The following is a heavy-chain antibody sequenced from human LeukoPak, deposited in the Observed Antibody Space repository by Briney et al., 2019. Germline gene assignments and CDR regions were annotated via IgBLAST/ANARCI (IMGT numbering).Heavy chain of an antibody. V-gene: IGHV4-59*01. CDR1: GGSISGYY. J-gene: IGHJ4*02. D-gene: IGHD1-26*01. CDR2: IYYSGST. CDR3: AREIKEWELAFDY. Sequence: SETLSLTCTVSGGSISGYYWSWIRPPPGKGLEWIGYIYYSGSTNYTPSLKRRVTISVDTSKNQFSLKLSSVAAADTAVYYCAREIKEWELAFDYWGQGTLVTVSS.